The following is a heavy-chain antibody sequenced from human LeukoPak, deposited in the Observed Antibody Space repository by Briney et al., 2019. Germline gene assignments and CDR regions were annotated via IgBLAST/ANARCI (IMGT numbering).Heavy chain of an antibody. Sequence: SETLSLTCSVSGSSVSSGYYWGWLRQPPGKGLEWIGSIYHSGSTYYNPSLKSRVTVSVDTSKNQFSLKLSSVTAADTAVYYCARDEDSTESYWGQGTLVTVSS. J-gene: IGHJ4*02. V-gene: IGHV4-38-2*02. D-gene: IGHD2-2*01. CDR2: IYHSGST. CDR3: ARDEDSTESY. CDR1: GSSVSSGYY.